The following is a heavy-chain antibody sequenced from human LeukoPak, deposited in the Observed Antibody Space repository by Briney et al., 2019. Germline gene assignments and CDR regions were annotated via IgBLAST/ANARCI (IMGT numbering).Heavy chain of an antibody. CDR3: AESYCSGGSCYGGDY. V-gene: IGHV3-7*01. J-gene: IGHJ4*02. D-gene: IGHD2-15*01. CDR2: IKQDGSEK. Sequence: GGSLRLSCAASGFTFSSYWMSWVRQAPGKGLEWVANIKQDGSEKYYVDSVKGRFTISRDNAKNSLYLQMNSLRAEDTAVYYCAESYCSGGSCYGGDYWGQGTLVTVSS. CDR1: GFTFSSYW.